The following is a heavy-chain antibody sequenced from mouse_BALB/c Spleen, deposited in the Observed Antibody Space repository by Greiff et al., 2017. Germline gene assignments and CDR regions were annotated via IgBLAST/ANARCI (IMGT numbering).Heavy chain of an antibody. CDR3: ARRGAGDYAMDY. V-gene: IGHV1-77*01. D-gene: IGHD3-3*01. CDR1: GYTFTDYV. Sequence: VQLQQSGPELVKPGASVKMSCKASGYTFTDYVISWVKQRTGQGLEWIGEIYPGSGSTYYNEKFKGKATLTVDKSSNTAYMQLSSLTSEDSAVYFCARRGAGDYAMDYWGQGTSVTVSS. J-gene: IGHJ4*01. CDR2: IYPGSGST.